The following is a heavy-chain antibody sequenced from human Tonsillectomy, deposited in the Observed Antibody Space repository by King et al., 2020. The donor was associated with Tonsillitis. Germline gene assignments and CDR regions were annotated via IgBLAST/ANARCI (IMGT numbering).Heavy chain of an antibody. CDR1: GGSISSSSYY. CDR2: IYYSGST. Sequence: QLQESGPGLVKPSETLSLTCTVSGGSISSSSYYWGWIRQPPGKGLEWIGSIYYSGSTYYNPSLKSRVTISVDTSKNQFSLKLSSVTAADTAVYYCARELRDFWSGYPNWFDPWGQGTLGTVSS. J-gene: IGHJ5*02. V-gene: IGHV4-39*07. CDR3: ARELRDFWSGYPNWFDP. D-gene: IGHD3-3*01.